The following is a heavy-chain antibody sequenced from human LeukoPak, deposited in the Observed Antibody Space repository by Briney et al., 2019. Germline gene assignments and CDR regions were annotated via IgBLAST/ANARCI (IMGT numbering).Heavy chain of an antibody. CDR1: GYPFTAYF. D-gene: IGHD5-18*01. V-gene: IGHV1-2*06. J-gene: IGHJ6*04. CDR3: AKSGYGFGYGWDVAV. CDR2: INPNSGGT. Sequence: AALKVSCRASGYPFTAYFIYWVRQAPGQGLEVIGRINPNSGGTNCAQKFQDRVTMTRDTSVSSVYMELSSLRSDDTAVYYCAKSGYGFGYGWDVAVWGKGTTVTVSS.